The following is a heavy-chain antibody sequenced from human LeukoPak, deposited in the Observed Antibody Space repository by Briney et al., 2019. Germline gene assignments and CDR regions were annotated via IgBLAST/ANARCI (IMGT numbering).Heavy chain of an antibody. CDR2: ISYDGSNK. D-gene: IGHD1-26*01. CDR1: GFTFSSYA. V-gene: IGHV3-30-3*01. CDR3: ASGIRAVAGKGATNY. J-gene: IGHJ4*02. Sequence: GGSLRLSCAASGFTFSSYAMHWVRQAPGKGLEWVAVISYDGSNKYYADSVKGRFTISRDNSKNTLYLQMSSLRAEDTAVYYCASGIRAVAGKGATNYWGQGPLVTVSS.